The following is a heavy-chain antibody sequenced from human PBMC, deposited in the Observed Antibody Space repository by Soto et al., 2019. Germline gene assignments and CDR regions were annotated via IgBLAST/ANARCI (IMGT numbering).Heavy chain of an antibody. CDR2: ISWNSGSI. Sequence: EVQLVESGGGLVQPGRSLRLSCAASGFTFDDYAMHWVRQAPGKGLEWVSGISWNSGSIGYADSVKGRFTISRDNAKNSLYLQMNSLRAEDTALYYCAKAVGSYGNFDYWGQGTLVTVPS. D-gene: IGHD5-18*01. CDR1: GFTFDDYA. V-gene: IGHV3-9*01. CDR3: AKAVGSYGNFDY. J-gene: IGHJ4*02.